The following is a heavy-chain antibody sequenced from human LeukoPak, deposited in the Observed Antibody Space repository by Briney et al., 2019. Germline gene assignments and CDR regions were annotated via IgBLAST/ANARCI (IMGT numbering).Heavy chain of an antibody. J-gene: IGHJ4*02. CDR3: ARRYLYYFDY. D-gene: IGHD1-1*01. CDR2: INPSGGST. V-gene: IGHV1-46*01. CDR1: GYTFASYA. Sequence: ASVKVSCKASGYTFASYAMHWVRQAPGQGLEWMGIINPSGGSTSFAQKFQGRVTMTRDMSTSTVYMELSSLRSEDTAVYYCARRYLYYFDYWGQGTLVTVSS.